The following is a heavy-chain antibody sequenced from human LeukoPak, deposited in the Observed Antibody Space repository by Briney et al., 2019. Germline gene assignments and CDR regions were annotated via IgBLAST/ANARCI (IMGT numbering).Heavy chain of an antibody. CDR1: GGTFSSYA. Sequence: GASVKVSCKASGGTFSSYAISWVRQAPGQGLEWMGRIIPILGIANYAQKFQGRVTITADKSTSTAYMELSSLRSEDTAVYYCARDGVPGTGNDAFDIWGQGTMVTASS. V-gene: IGHV1-69*04. D-gene: IGHD1-1*01. CDR3: ARDGVPGTGNDAFDI. J-gene: IGHJ3*02. CDR2: IIPILGIA.